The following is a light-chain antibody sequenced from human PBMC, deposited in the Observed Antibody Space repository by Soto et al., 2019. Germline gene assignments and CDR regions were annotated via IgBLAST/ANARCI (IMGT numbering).Light chain of an antibody. J-gene: IGKJ2*01. CDR3: QQYDTHYT. Sequence: QLTQSPSTLSASVGNRVTITCRASQTISNWLAWYQQKPGKAPTLLIYEVSRLESGVPSRVSGSGSGTDFTLTINSLQPEDFVTYYCQQYDTHYTFGQGP. V-gene: IGKV1-5*01. CDR1: QTISNW. CDR2: EVS.